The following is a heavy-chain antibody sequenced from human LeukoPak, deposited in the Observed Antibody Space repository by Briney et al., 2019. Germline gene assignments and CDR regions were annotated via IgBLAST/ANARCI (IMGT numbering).Heavy chain of an antibody. CDR3: ARGLRRRSMIVVPRRALWFDP. J-gene: IGHJ5*02. CDR2: INHSGGT. V-gene: IGHV4-34*01. D-gene: IGHD3-22*01. Sequence: SETLSLTCAVYGGPLSGFFWRWIRQPPGKGLEWIGEINHSGGTNFNPSLKSRVAISVDTSNKQFSLKLTSVTAADIAVYYCARGLRRRSMIVVPRRALWFDPWGQGTLVTVSS. CDR1: GGPLSGFF.